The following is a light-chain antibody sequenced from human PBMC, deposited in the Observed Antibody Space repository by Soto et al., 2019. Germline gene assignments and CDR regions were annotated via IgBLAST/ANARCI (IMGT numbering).Light chain of an antibody. CDR2: DAS. CDR3: QQSLT. V-gene: IGKV1-5*01. Sequence: DIPMTQSPSTLSASVGDRVTITCRASQSISSWLAWYQQKPGKAPKLLIYDASSLESGVPSRFSGSGSGTEFTLTISSLQPDDFATYYCQQSLTFGGGTKVEIK. J-gene: IGKJ4*01. CDR1: QSISSW.